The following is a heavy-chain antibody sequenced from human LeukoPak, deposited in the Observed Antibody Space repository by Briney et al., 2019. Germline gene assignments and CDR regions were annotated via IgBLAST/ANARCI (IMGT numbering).Heavy chain of an antibody. D-gene: IGHD6-19*01. CDR3: AKEWQWLVLLNFDY. V-gene: IGHV3-23*01. CDR1: GFTFCSYA. J-gene: IGHJ4*02. Sequence: PGGSLRLSCAASGFTFCSYAMSWVRQAPGEGLEWGSAISGSGGSTYYADSVKGRFTISRDNSKNTLYLQMNSLRAEDTAVYYCAKEWQWLVLLNFDYWGQGTLVTVSS. CDR2: ISGSGGST.